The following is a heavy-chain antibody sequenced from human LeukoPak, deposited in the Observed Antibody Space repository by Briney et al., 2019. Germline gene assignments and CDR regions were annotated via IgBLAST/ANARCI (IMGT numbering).Heavy chain of an antibody. CDR2: IYKVGNT. CDR3: ARGLVVGGTGVWAFDI. V-gene: IGHV3-66*01. Sequence: GGSLRLSCAASGFTVSNNYMSWVRQAPGKGLEWVSVIYKVGNTFYADFVKGRFAISGDNSKNTLYLQMNSLRAEDTALYYCARGLVVGGTGVWAFDIWGQGTMVTVPS. CDR1: GFTVSNNY. D-gene: IGHD1-26*01. J-gene: IGHJ3*02.